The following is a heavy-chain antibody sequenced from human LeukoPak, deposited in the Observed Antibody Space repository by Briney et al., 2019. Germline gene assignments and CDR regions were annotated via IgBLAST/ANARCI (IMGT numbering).Heavy chain of an antibody. V-gene: IGHV4-34*01. CDR3: ARVGGPYSSSDHRSDY. CDR1: GGSISSYY. J-gene: IGHJ4*02. Sequence: SETLSLTCTVSGGSISSYYWSWIRQPPGEGLEWIGEINHSGSTNYNPSLKSRVTISVDTSKNQFSLKLSSVTAADTAVYYCARVGGPYSSSDHRSDYWGQGTLVTVSS. D-gene: IGHD6-6*01. CDR2: INHSGST.